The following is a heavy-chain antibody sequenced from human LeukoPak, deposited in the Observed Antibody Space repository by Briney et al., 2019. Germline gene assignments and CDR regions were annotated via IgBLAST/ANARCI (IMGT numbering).Heavy chain of an antibody. V-gene: IGHV3-23*01. D-gene: IGHD2-2*01. CDR3: AKEGVCSSTSCYLSATDY. CDR1: GFTFSSYA. J-gene: IGHJ4*02. CDR2: ISGSGGST. Sequence: GGSLRLSCAASGFTFSSYAMSWIRQAPGKGLEWVSAISGSGGSTCYADSVKGRFTISRDNSKNTLYLQMNSLRAEDTAVYYCAKEGVCSSTSCYLSATDYWGQGTLVTVSS.